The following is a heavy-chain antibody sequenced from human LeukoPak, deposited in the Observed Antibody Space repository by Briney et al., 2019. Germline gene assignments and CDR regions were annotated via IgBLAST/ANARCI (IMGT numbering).Heavy chain of an antibody. Sequence: PGGSLRLSCAASGFTFSSYSMNWVRQAPGKGLEWVSYISSSSSTIYYADSVKGRFTISRDNAKNSLYLQMNSLRAEDTAVYYCASFWEDSGSWAGYYYYYYMDVWGKGTTVTVSS. J-gene: IGHJ6*03. CDR3: ASFWEDSGSWAGYYYYYYMDV. CDR1: GFTFSSYS. CDR2: ISSSSSTI. D-gene: IGHD6-13*01. V-gene: IGHV3-48*01.